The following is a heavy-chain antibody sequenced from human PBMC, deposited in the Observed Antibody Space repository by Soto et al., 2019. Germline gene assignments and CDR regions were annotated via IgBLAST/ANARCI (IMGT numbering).Heavy chain of an antibody. CDR1: CGSISSSNW. Sequence: SETLSLTCAVSCGSISSSNWWSWVRQPPGKGLEWIGEIYHSGSANYNPSLKSRVTISVDKSKNQFSLKLSSVTAADTAVYYCARGAAAATDYYYYGMDVWGQGTTVTVSS. CDR2: IYHSGSA. D-gene: IGHD6-13*01. CDR3: ARGAAAATDYYYYGMDV. J-gene: IGHJ6*02. V-gene: IGHV4-4*02.